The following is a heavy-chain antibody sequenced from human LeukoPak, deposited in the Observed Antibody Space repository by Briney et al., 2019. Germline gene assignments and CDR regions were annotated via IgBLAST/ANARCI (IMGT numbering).Heavy chain of an antibody. D-gene: IGHD2-21*02. CDR3: ASAFNLVTAAFDI. J-gene: IGHJ3*02. CDR1: GGSFSSYY. Sequence: SETLSLTCTVSGGSFSSYYWSWFRQPPGKGLEWVANINYIGGSNSNPSLESGGTLSIETYKNHFSLKLSSVIAADTAVYYCASAFNLVTAAFDIWGQGTRVTVSS. V-gene: IGHV4-59*01. CDR2: INYIGGS.